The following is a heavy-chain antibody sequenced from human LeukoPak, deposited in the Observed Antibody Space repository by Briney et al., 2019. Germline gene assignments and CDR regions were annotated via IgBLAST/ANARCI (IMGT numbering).Heavy chain of an antibody. Sequence: GGSLRLSCAASGFTFSSYWMSWVRQAPGKGLEWVANRKQDGSEKYYVDSVKGRFTISRDNANNSLYLQLNRLRAEDTAVYYCAKDSWGNDGTYYYDSSGTFDYWGQGTPVTVPT. CDR1: GFTFSSYW. CDR2: RKQDGSEK. V-gene: IGHV3-7*03. J-gene: IGHJ4*02. D-gene: IGHD3-22*01. CDR3: AKDSWGNDGTYYYDSSGTFDY.